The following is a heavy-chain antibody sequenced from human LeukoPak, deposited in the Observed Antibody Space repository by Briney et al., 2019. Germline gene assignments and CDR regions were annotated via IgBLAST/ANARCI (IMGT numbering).Heavy chain of an antibody. J-gene: IGHJ4*02. CDR3: ARGGEPKWELLYQDY. Sequence: ASVNVSCKASGYTFTGYYIHWVRQAPGQGLEWMGWINPHSGGTNYAQKFQGRVTLTRDTSITTAFMELNSLKSDDTAVYYCARGGEPKWELLYQDYWGQGTLVTVSS. V-gene: IGHV1-2*02. CDR2: INPHSGGT. D-gene: IGHD1-26*01. CDR1: GYTFTGYY.